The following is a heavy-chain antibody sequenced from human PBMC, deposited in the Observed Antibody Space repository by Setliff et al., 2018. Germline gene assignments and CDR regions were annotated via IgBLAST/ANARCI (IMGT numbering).Heavy chain of an antibody. V-gene: IGHV4-39*01. D-gene: IGHD1-1*01. CDR2: IHYRGTT. J-gene: IGHJ4*02. Sequence: PSETLSLTCTVSGASISSGTYYWAWIRQPPGKGLEWIGRIHYRGTTYSNASLAGRLTISVDTAKNQFSLKLTSVTAADTAVYYCARTGTYRYFDYWGQGTRVTVSS. CDR3: ARTGTYRYFDY. CDR1: GASISSGTYY.